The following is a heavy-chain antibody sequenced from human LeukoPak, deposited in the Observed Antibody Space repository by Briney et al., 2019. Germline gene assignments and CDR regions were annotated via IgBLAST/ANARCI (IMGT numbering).Heavy chain of an antibody. V-gene: IGHV1-18*01. Sequence: GSVKVSCMASGYTFTSYGISWVRQAPGQGLEWMGWISAYNGNTNYARKLQGRVTMTTDTSTSTAYMELRSLISDDAAVYYCSVVAGRIDYWGQGTLVTVSS. CDR3: SVVAGRIDY. CDR2: ISAYNGNT. D-gene: IGHD6-19*01. J-gene: IGHJ4*02. CDR1: GYTFTSYG.